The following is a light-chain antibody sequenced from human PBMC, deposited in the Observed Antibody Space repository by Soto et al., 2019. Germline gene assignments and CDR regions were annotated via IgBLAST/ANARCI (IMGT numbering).Light chain of an antibody. Sequence: EVLLTQSPGTLSLSPGERATLSCRASQSVSSSYLAWYQQKPGQAPRLLIYGASSRAPGIPDRFSGSGSGTDFTLTIRRMEPEDSAVFYCQQYRGSSTLTFGQGTKVEIK. CDR3: QQYRGSSTLT. J-gene: IGKJ1*01. CDR2: GAS. CDR1: QSVSSSY. V-gene: IGKV3-20*01.